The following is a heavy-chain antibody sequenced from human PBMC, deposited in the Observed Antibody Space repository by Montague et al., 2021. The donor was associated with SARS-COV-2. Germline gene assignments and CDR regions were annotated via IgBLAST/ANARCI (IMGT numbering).Heavy chain of an antibody. CDR3: ARHSGRDTIFGVVIIPDAFDI. CDR1: GGSISSSSYY. CDR2: IYYSGST. J-gene: IGHJ3*02. D-gene: IGHD3-3*01. Sequence: SETLSLTCTVSGGSISSSSYYWGWIRQPPGKGLEWIGSIYYSGSTYYNPSLKSRVTISVDTSKNQFSLKLSSVTAADTAVYYCARHSGRDTIFGVVIIPDAFDIWGKGTTVTVSS. V-gene: IGHV4-39*01.